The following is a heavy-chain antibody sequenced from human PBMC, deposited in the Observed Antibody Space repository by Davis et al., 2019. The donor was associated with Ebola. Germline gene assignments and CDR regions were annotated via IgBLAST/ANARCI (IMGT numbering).Heavy chain of an antibody. CDR1: GFTFSSYG. Sequence: PGGSLRLSCAASGFTFSSYGMHWVRQAPGHFLHFVPVISYYGDNNYHADSVQGRFTISRDNSKNTLYLQMHSLRAEETAVYYCARTYYYDDSGYRNAFDIWGQGTMVTVSS. CDR2: ISYYGDNN. J-gene: IGHJ3*02. CDR3: ARTYYYDDSGYRNAFDI. D-gene: IGHD3-22*01. V-gene: IGHV3-30*03.